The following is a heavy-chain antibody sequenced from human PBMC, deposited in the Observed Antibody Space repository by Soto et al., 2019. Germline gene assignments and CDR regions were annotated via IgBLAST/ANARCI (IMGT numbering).Heavy chain of an antibody. J-gene: IGHJ6*04. CDR1: GGTFSSYA. Sequence: QVQLVQSGAEVKKPGSSVKVSCKASGGTFSSYAISWVRQAPGQGLEWRGGTIPTFGTANYAQKFQGRVTITADESMRTAYMERSSRRSEDTAVYYCATGLSGQWELPYYYYGMDVWGGETTVTVSS. CDR3: ATGLSGQWELPYYYYGMDV. D-gene: IGHD1-26*01. CDR2: TIPTFGTA. V-gene: IGHV1-69*01.